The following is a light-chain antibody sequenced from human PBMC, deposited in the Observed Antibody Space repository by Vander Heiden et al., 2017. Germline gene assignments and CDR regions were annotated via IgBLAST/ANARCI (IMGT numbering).Light chain of an antibody. J-gene: IGLJ3*02. CDR3: AAWDDSLNWV. V-gene: IGLV1-44*01. CDR2: SNN. CDR1: SSNIGGNP. Sequence: QSVPTQPPSASGTPGQRVTISCSGSSSNIGGNPVYWCQQLPGTTPKLLIYSNNQRPSGVPDRFSGSKSGTSASLAISGLQSEDEAEYYCAAWDDSLNWVFGGGTKLTVL.